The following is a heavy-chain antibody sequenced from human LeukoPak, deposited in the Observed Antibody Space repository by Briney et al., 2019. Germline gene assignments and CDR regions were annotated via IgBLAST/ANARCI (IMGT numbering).Heavy chain of an antibody. CDR1: GGSISSYY. V-gene: IGHV4-4*07. J-gene: IGHJ4*02. CDR3: ARDHRRDYGDYHFDY. D-gene: IGHD4-17*01. Sequence: SETLSLTCIVSGGSISSYYWSWIRQPAGKGLEWIGRIYTSGSINYNPSLKSQVTMSVDTSKNQFSLKLTSLTAADTAVYYCARDHRRDYGDYHFDYWGQGTQVTVSS. CDR2: IYTSGSI.